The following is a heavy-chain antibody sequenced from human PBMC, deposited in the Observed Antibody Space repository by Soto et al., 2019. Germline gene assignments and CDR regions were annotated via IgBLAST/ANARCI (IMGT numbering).Heavy chain of an antibody. Sequence: QMQLAESGGGVVQPGTSLRLSCAASGFDFSSYGMHWVRQTPGKGLEWVAVLGFDGGGRYYADSVKGRFTISRDNSKKMLYLKMDSLRAEDTALYYCAREPVGPDYAMDVWGQGTTVTVSS. CDR3: AREPVGPDYAMDV. J-gene: IGHJ6*02. CDR1: GFDFSSYG. V-gene: IGHV3-33*01. D-gene: IGHD1-26*01. CDR2: LGFDGGGR.